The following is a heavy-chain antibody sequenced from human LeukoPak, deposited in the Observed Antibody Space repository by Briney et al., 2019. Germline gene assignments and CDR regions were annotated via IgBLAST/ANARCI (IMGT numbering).Heavy chain of an antibody. CDR2: IYYSGST. CDR3: ARGARTGYYYYYMDV. Sequence: SETLSLTCTVSGGSISSHYWSWIRQPPGKGLEWIGYIYYSGSTYYNPSLKSRVTISVDTSKNQFSLKLSSVTAADTAVYYCARGARTGYYYYYMDVWGKGTTVTVSS. J-gene: IGHJ6*03. V-gene: IGHV4-59*11. CDR1: GGSISSHY. D-gene: IGHD3/OR15-3a*01.